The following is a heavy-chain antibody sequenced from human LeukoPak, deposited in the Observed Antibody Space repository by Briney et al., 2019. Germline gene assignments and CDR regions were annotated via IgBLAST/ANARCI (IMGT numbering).Heavy chain of an antibody. Sequence: GGSLKISCKGSGYSFTSYWIGWVRQMPGKGLEWMGIIYPGDSDTRYSPSFQGQVTISADKSINTAYLQWSSLEASDTAMYYCARPVDRAMVAFDYWGQGTLVTVSS. J-gene: IGHJ4*02. CDR2: IYPGDSDT. D-gene: IGHD5-18*01. CDR1: GYSFTSYW. CDR3: ARPVDRAMVAFDY. V-gene: IGHV5-51*01.